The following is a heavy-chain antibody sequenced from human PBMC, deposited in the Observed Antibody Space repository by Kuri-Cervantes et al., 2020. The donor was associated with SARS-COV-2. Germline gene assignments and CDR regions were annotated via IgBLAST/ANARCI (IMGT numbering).Heavy chain of an antibody. CDR3: ARDGSPYLLNPNDAFDI. CDR1: GYTFTSYY. CDR2: INPSGGST. V-gene: IGHV1-46*01. J-gene: IGHJ3*02. Sequence: ASVKVSCKASGYTFTSYYMHWVRQAPGQGLEWMGIINPSGGSTSYAQKFQGRVTMTRDTSTSTVYMELSSLRSEDTAVYYCARDGSPYLLNPNDAFDIWGQGTMVTVSS.